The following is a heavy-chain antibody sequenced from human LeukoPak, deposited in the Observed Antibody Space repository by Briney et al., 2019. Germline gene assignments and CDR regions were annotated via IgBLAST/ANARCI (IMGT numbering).Heavy chain of an antibody. V-gene: IGHV3-30*18. CDR2: ISYDGSNK. D-gene: IGHD3-10*01. CDR1: GFTFSSYG. CDR3: AKDPADGSGSYYNVY. J-gene: IGHJ4*02. Sequence: GGSLRLSCAASGFTFSSYGMHWVRQAPGKGLEWVADISYDGSNKYYADSVKGRFTISGDNSKNTLYLQMDSLRAEDTAVYYCAKDPADGSGSYYNVYWGQGTLVTVSS.